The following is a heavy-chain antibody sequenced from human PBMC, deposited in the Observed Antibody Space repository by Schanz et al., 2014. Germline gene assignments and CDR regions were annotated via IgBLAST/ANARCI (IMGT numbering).Heavy chain of an antibody. D-gene: IGHD1-26*01. Sequence: EVQLVESGGGLVQPGGSLIISCSASGFTFSDYALHWVRQAPGKGLEYVSAITSDGGGTYYAASVKGRFIISGDTSRNMLFLQMSSLTSDDTAVYSCARSPHYRERKQRSARPTTTKLWGQGTLVTVFS. J-gene: IGHJ4*02. V-gene: IGHV3-64D*06. CDR3: ARSPHYRERKQRSARPTTTKL. CDR2: ITSDGGGT. CDR1: GFTFSDYA.